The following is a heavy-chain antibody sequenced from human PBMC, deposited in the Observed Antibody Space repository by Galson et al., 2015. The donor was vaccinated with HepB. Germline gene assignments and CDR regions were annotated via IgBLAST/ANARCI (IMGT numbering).Heavy chain of an antibody. CDR2: INPSGGST. V-gene: IGHV1-46*04. D-gene: IGHD4-17*01. CDR1: GYTFTSYY. CDR3: ARGGATVRDAFDI. Sequence: SVKVSCKASGYTFTSYYMHWVRQAPGQGLEGMGIINPSGGSTSYAQKLQGRVTMTRDTSTSTVYMELSSLRSEDTAVYYCARGGATVRDAFDIWGQGTMVTVSS. J-gene: IGHJ3*02.